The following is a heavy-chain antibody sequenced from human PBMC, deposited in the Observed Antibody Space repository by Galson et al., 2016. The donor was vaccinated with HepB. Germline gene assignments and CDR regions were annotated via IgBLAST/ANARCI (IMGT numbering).Heavy chain of an antibody. J-gene: IGHJ4*02. CDR2: LNKDGSEK. V-gene: IGHV3-7*01. CDR1: GFMSSSYW. Sequence: SLRLSCAASGFMSSSYWMSWVRQAPGKGLEWVANLNKDGSEKYYMDSVKGRFTISRDNAKNALYLQMNSLRAEDTAVYYCARTIVAVPGANDYFDYWGQGTLVTVSS. CDR3: ARTIVAVPGANDYFDY. D-gene: IGHD2-2*01.